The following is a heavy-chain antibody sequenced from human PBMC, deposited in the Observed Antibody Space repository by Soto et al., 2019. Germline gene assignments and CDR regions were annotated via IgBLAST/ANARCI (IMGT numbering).Heavy chain of an antibody. D-gene: IGHD4-17*01. J-gene: IGHJ3*02. CDR3: ARLRSTTLGGGDAFDT. CDR2: INSDGSST. Sequence: EVQLVESGGGLVQPGGSLRLSCAASRFTFSTYWMHWVRQVPGKGLVWVSRINSDGSSTTYADSVKGRFTISRDNAKNTLYLQMNSLRAEDTAVYYCARLRSTTLGGGDAFDTWGQWTMVTVSS. CDR1: RFTFSTYW. V-gene: IGHV3-74*03.